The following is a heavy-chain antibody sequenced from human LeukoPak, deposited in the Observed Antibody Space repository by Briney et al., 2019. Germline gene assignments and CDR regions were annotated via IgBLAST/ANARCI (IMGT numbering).Heavy chain of an antibody. CDR1: GGSISSGDYS. J-gene: IGHJ5*02. V-gene: IGHV4-30-4*01. Sequence: TSQTLSLTCTVSGGSISSGDYSWSWIRQPPGKGLEWIGYIYYSGSTYYNPSLKSRVTISVDTSKNQFSLKLSSVTAADTAVYYCARGLAVAGTLEFDPWGQGTLVTVSS. D-gene: IGHD6-19*01. CDR2: IYYSGST. CDR3: ARGLAVAGTLEFDP.